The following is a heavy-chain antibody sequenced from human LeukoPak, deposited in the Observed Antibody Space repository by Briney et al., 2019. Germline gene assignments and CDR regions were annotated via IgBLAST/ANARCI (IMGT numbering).Heavy chain of an antibody. Sequence: SETLSLTCGVFGVSINDYYWSWIRQSPGKGLEWIGEISHTEGTRYNPSLKSRLTISADASKNQFSLKLNSVTDADTAVYYCAVGITILGVAASFDSWGQGNLVIVSS. J-gene: IGHJ4*02. CDR2: ISHTEGT. D-gene: IGHD3-3*01. V-gene: IGHV4-34*01. CDR3: AVGITILGVAASFDS. CDR1: GVSINDYY.